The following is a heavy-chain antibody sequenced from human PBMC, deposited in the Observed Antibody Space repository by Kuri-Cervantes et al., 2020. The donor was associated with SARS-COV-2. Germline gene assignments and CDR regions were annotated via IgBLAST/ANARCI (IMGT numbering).Heavy chain of an antibody. Sequence: ASVKVSCKAFGYTFNIYDINWVRQAPGQGLEWMGWINPNSGVTGYAQKFQGRVIMTRDTSTSTAYMELRSLRSDDTAVYYCARALYDFWSGSPIHYYYYYYMDVWGKGTTVTVSS. V-gene: IGHV1-8*02. CDR3: ARALYDFWSGSPIHYYYYYYMDV. CDR2: INPNSGVT. J-gene: IGHJ6*03. D-gene: IGHD3-3*01. CDR1: GYTFNIYD.